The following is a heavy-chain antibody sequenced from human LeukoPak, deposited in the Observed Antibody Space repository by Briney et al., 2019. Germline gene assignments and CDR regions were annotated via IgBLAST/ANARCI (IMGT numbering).Heavy chain of an antibody. J-gene: IGHJ4*02. D-gene: IGHD2-8*01. CDR2: IYSGGST. Sequence: GGSLRLSCAASGFTVSNNYMSWVRQAPGKGLEWVSVIYSGGSTYYADSVKGRLTISRDNSKNTLYLQMNSLRAEDTAVYYCARSFGYCSNGICSFDYWGQGTLVTVSS. CDR3: ARSFGYCSNGICSFDY. CDR1: GFTVSNNY. V-gene: IGHV3-53*01.